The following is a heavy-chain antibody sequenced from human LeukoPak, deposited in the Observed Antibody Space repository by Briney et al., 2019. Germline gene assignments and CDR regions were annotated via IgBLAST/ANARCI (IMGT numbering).Heavy chain of an antibody. CDR1: GFTFSNAW. CDR3: TTDNRYWVVPAAPRGSDL. Sequence: PGESLRLSCAASGFTFSNAWMSWVRRAPGKGLEWVGRIKSKTDGGTTDYAAPVKGRFTISRDDSKNTLYLQMNSLKTEDTAVYYCTTDNRYWVVPAAPRGSDLWGQGTLVTVSS. V-gene: IGHV3-15*01. J-gene: IGHJ5*02. D-gene: IGHD2-2*01. CDR2: IKSKTDGGTT.